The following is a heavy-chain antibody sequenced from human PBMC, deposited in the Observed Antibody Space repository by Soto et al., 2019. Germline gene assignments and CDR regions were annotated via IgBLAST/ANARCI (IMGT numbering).Heavy chain of an antibody. CDR3: ARPQGIAAAGTARGFDP. CDR2: IYHSGST. D-gene: IGHD6-13*01. V-gene: IGHV4-4*02. CDR1: GGSISSSNW. J-gene: IGHJ5*02. Sequence: QVQLQESGPGLVKPSGTLSLTCAVSGGSISSSNWWSWVRQPPGKGLEWIGEIYHSGSTNYNPSLKSRVTISVDKSKNQFSLKLSAVTAADTAVYYCARPQGIAAAGTARGFDPWGQGTLVTVSS.